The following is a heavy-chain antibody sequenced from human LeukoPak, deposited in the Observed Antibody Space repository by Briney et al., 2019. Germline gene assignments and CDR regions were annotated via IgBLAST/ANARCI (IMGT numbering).Heavy chain of an antibody. CDR3: AKDQGPRDPFFLPDY. CDR2: IRYDGSNK. D-gene: IGHD2/OR15-2a*01. V-gene: IGHV3-30*02. Sequence: PGGSLRLSCAASGFTFSSYGMHWVRQAPGKGLGWVAFIRYDGSNKYYADSVKGRFTISRDNSKNTLYLQMNSLRAEDTAVYYCAKDQGPRDPFFLPDYWGQGTLVTVSS. CDR1: GFTFSSYG. J-gene: IGHJ4*02.